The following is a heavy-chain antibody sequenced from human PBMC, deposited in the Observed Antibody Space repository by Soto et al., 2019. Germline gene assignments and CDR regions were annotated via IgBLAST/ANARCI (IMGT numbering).Heavy chain of an antibody. CDR3: AYGSGSYLHYFEY. Sequence: EASVKVSCKFSGYTFTDHYVHWVQQAPVKGLEWLGLVDPEESETIYAEKFQGRVTITADTYTDTAYMELRSLRSEDTGVYYCAYGSGSYLHYFEYRGQGTLVIVSS. V-gene: IGHV1-69-2*01. J-gene: IGHJ4*02. D-gene: IGHD3-10*01. CDR1: GYTFTDHY. CDR2: VDPEESET.